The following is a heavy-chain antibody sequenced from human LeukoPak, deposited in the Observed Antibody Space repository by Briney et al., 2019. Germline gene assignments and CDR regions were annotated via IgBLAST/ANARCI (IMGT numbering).Heavy chain of an antibody. J-gene: IGHJ4*02. V-gene: IGHV3-21*01. Sequence: PGRSLRLSCAASGFTFSSYSMNWVRQAPGKGLEWVSSISSSSSYIYYADSVKGRFTISRDNAKNSLYLQMNSLRAEDTAVYYCAITLGVHYDFWSGYYITPDDYWGQGTLVTVSS. CDR1: GFTFSSYS. CDR3: AITLGVHYDFWSGYYITPDDY. CDR2: ISSSSSYI. D-gene: IGHD3-3*01.